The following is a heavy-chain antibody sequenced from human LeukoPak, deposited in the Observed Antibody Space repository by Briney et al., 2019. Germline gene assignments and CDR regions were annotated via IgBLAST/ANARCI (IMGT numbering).Heavy chain of an antibody. CDR1: GFTFSRSW. CDR2: IKEDGNEK. CDR3: ARAKGSGWYSAFDI. D-gene: IGHD6-19*01. V-gene: IGHV3-7*03. Sequence: GGSVRLSRAASGFTFSRSWMTWVRQPPGKGRECVANIKEDGNEKYHAASLKGRFTISRDNAKNSLSLQMNSLRADDTALYYCARAKGSGWYSAFDIWGQGTMVTVSS. J-gene: IGHJ3*02.